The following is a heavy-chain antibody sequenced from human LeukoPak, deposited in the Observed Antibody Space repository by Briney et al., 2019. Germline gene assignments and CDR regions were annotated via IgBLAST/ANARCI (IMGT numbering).Heavy chain of an antibody. J-gene: IGHJ6*04. Sequence: GGALRVSCAASGFTFSSYIMNWVRQAPGRGLEWVSSISGGSSYIYYADSVKGRFTISRDNAKNSLYLHMNSLRAEDTAVYYCARDRWYCSSTSCDYYYGMDVWGKGTTVTVSS. CDR2: ISGGSSYI. CDR3: ARDRWYCSSTSCDYYYGMDV. V-gene: IGHV3-21*01. D-gene: IGHD2-2*01. CDR1: GFTFSSYI.